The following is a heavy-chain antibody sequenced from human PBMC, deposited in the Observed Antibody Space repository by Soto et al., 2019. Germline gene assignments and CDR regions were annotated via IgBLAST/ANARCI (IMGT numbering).Heavy chain of an antibody. CDR3: ARHLFSSGWYLI. CDR2: IYYSGST. D-gene: IGHD6-19*01. J-gene: IGHJ3*02. V-gene: IGHV4-39*01. Sequence: QLQLQESGPGLVKPSETLSLTCTVSGGSISSSSYYWGWIRQPPGKGLEWIGSIYYSGSTYYNPSIKSRITISIETSNNQCSLKLSSVTAADTAVYYCARHLFSSGWYLIWGQGTMVTVSS. CDR1: GGSISSSSYY.